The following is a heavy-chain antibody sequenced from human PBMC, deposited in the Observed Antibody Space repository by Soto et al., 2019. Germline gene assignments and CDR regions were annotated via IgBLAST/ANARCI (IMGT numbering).Heavy chain of an antibody. CDR1: GYSFTTHW. J-gene: IGHJ5*02. Sequence: GESLKISCQGSGYSFTTHWITWVRQMPGKGLEWMGIIYPGDSDTRYSPSFQGQVTISADKSISTAYLQWSSLKASDTAMYYCARLASSSPYNWFDPWGQGTLVTVSS. V-gene: IGHV5-51*01. D-gene: IGHD6-6*01. CDR2: IYPGDSDT. CDR3: ARLASSSPYNWFDP.